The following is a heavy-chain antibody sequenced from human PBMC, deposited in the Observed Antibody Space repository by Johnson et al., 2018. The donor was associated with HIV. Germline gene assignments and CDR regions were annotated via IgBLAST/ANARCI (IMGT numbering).Heavy chain of an antibody. V-gene: IGHV3-7*04. CDR2: IKQDGSNK. Sequence: VQLVESGGGLVQPGGSLRLSCAASGFTFSSYWMSWVRQAPGKGLEWVANIKQDGSNKYYADSVKGRLTISRDNSKNTLYLQMNSLRAEDTAVYYCAKVSSQSSSWYDAFDIWGQGTMVTVSS. CDR1: GFTFSSYW. CDR3: AKVSSQSSSWYDAFDI. D-gene: IGHD6-13*01. J-gene: IGHJ3*02.